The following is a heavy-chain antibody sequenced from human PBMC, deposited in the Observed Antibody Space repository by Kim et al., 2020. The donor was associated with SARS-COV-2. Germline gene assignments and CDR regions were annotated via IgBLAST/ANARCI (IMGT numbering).Heavy chain of an antibody. Sequence: SQTLSLTCAISGDSVSSNSAAWNWIRQSPSRGLEWLGRTYYRSKWYNDYAVSVKSRITINPDTSKNQFSLQLNSVTPEDTAVYYCARGMVPAAMEWAETDYWGQGTLVTVSS. D-gene: IGHD2-2*01. CDR1: GDSVSSNSAA. V-gene: IGHV6-1*01. CDR3: ARGMVPAAMEWAETDY. CDR2: TYYRSKWYN. J-gene: IGHJ4*02.